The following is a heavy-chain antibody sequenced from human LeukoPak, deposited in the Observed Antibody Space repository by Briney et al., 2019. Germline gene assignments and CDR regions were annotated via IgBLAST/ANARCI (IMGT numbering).Heavy chain of an antibody. Sequence: SCKASGFTFSSYAMHWVRQAPGKGLEWVAVISYDGSNKYYPDSVKGRFTISRDNSKNTLYLQMNSLRAEDTAVYYCARDQPGQWLVQRVDYWGQGTLVTVSS. CDR3: ARDQPGQWLVQRVDY. D-gene: IGHD6-19*01. V-gene: IGHV3-30-3*01. CDR1: GFTFSSYA. CDR2: ISYDGSNK. J-gene: IGHJ4*02.